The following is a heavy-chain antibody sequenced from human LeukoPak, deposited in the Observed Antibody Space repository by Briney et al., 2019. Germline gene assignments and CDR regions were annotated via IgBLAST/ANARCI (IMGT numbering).Heavy chain of an antibody. J-gene: IGHJ4*02. V-gene: IGHV1-18*01. D-gene: IGHD2-2*01. CDR2: IRDYNGNT. CDR3: ARPIVVVPAAHPHYFVY. Sequence: GAVRVSCKESGYTFTRYGISWVRQAPGEGVERMGWIRDYNGNTNYAQTLQGRVTITTDTSTSTAYMELRSLRSDDTAVYYCARPIVVVPAAHPHYFVYWGQGTLVTAPS. CDR1: GYTFTRYG.